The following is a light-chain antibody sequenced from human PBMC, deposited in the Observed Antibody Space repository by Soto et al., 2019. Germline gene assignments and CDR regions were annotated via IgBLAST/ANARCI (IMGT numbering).Light chain of an antibody. J-gene: IGKJ1*01. CDR1: ENIARY. Sequence: DIQMTQSPSSLSASIGDRVTITCRASENIARYLNWYQQRPGKAPNLLICAASSLQSGVPSRFSGSGSGTDFTLTINSLQPEDFATYYCQQSYSNPRTFGQGAKVEIK. CDR3: QQSYSNPRT. V-gene: IGKV1-39*01. CDR2: AAS.